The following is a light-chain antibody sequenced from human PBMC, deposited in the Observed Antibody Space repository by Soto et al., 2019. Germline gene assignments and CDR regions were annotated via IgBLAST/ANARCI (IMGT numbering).Light chain of an antibody. J-gene: IGLJ2*01. CDR1: SSDVGSYNL. CDR3: CSYAGSSTPVV. V-gene: IGLV2-23*02. CDR2: EVS. Sequence: QSVLTQPASVSGSPGQSITISCTGTSSDVGSYNLVSWYQQHPGKAPKLMIYEVSKRPSGVSNRFSGSKSGNTASLTISGLQAEDEAAYYCCSYAGSSTPVVFGGGTKVTVL.